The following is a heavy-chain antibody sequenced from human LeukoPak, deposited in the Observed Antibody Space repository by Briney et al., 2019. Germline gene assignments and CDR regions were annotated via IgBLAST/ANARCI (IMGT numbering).Heavy chain of an antibody. Sequence: GESLKISSKGSGYSFTSYWIGWGRQKPGKSLVWMGIIYPGDSDTRYSPSFKSQVTISADKSTNTAYLQWSSLRASDTAMYYCARHASLGELSSPFDSWGQGALVTVSS. D-gene: IGHD3-16*02. J-gene: IGHJ4*02. CDR1: GYSFTSYW. CDR2: IYPGDSDT. V-gene: IGHV5-51*01. CDR3: ARHASLGELSSPFDS.